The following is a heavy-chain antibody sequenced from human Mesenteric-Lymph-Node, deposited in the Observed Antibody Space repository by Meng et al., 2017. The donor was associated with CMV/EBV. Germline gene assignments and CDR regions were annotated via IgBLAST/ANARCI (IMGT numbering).Heavy chain of an antibody. CDR2: IYHSGST. D-gene: IGHD5-24*01. CDR1: GGSITSNNW. CDR3: ARDGGATTLDY. J-gene: IGHJ4*02. Sequence: CAGSGGSITSNNWWSWVRQPPGKGLEWIGEIYHSGSTNYSPSLKSRVTISVDKSKNHFSLNLSSVTAADTAVYYCARDGGATTLDYWGQGTLVTVSS. V-gene: IGHV4-4*02.